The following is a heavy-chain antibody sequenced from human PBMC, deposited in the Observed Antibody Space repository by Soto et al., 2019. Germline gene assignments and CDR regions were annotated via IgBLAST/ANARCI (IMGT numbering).Heavy chain of an antibody. D-gene: IGHD6-6*01. Sequence: GGSLRLSCAASGFTFSSYAMSWVRQAPGKGLEWVSAISGSGGSTYYADSVKGRFTISRDNSKNTLYLQMNSLRAEDTAVYYCAKFPSMPEYSSSSEYYYYYGMDVWGQGTTVTVSS. CDR2: ISGSGGST. CDR1: GFTFSSYA. CDR3: AKFPSMPEYSSSSEYYYYYGMDV. J-gene: IGHJ6*02. V-gene: IGHV3-23*01.